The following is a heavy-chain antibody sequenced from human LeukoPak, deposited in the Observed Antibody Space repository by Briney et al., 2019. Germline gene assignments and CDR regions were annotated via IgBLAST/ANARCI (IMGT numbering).Heavy chain of an antibody. J-gene: IGHJ5*02. CDR1: GFTFSSYS. Sequence: GGSLRLSCAASGFTFSSYSMNWVRQAPGKGLEWVSYISSSSSTIYYADSVKGRFTISRDNAKNSLYLQMNSLRAEDTAVYYCARDRGYGDYVGWFDPWGQGTLVTVSS. V-gene: IGHV3-48*04. D-gene: IGHD4-17*01. CDR3: ARDRGYGDYVGWFDP. CDR2: ISSSSSTI.